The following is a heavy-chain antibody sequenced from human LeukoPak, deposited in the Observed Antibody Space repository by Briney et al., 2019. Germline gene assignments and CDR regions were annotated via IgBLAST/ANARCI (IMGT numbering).Heavy chain of an antibody. J-gene: IGHJ4*02. CDR1: GFTFDDYA. CDR2: ISWNRGSI. D-gene: IGHD6-19*01. V-gene: IGHV3-9*01. Sequence: PGGSLRLSCAASGFTFDDYAMHWAPQAPGQGLEWVYGISWNRGSIGKADSVKGRFTISRDNASNSLYLQMNSLRAEDTALYYCAKGLAVADSYYFDYWGQGTLVTVSS. CDR3: AKGLAVADSYYFDY.